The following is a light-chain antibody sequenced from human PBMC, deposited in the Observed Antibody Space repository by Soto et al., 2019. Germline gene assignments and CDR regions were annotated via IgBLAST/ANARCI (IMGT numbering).Light chain of an antibody. CDR1: QRISSNY. Sequence: DIVLTQSPGTLSLSPGERATLSCRASQRISSNYLGWYQQKPGQAPRLLIYAASRRATGIPDRFSGSGSGTDFTLTISRLEPEDYAVYYCQQYGSSPGFTFGGGTKVDIK. V-gene: IGKV3-20*01. J-gene: IGKJ4*01. CDR3: QQYGSSPGFT. CDR2: AAS.